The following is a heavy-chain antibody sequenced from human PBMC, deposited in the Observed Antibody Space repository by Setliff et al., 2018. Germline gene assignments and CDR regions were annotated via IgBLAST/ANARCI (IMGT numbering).Heavy chain of an antibody. J-gene: IGHJ6*03. Sequence: SETLSLTCSVSGGSISGYYWSWLRQPPGKGLEWIGYVYNNGRTNYHPALKRRVTMSVDTSKNQLSLTLRSVTAADTAVYYCARDWRGETVNLGYMDVWGKGTTVTVSS. CDR2: VYNNGRT. V-gene: IGHV4-4*08. CDR3: ARDWRGETVNLGYMDV. CDR1: GGSISGYY. D-gene: IGHD3-16*01.